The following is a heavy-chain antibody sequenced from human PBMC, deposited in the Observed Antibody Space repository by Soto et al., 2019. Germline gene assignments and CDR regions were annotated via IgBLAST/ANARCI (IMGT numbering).Heavy chain of an antibody. J-gene: IGHJ5*02. V-gene: IGHV3-11*01. Sequence: PGGSLRLSCAASGLVFSDYYMSWVRQAPGKGLEWIAYISTGAISIYYADSVKGRFTISRDNAKNSLYLEMNSLRNEDTAVYYCAGMNIVPLYFDHWGQGSVVTVSS. CDR2: ISTGAISI. CDR3: AGMNIVPLYFDH. CDR1: GLVFSDYY. D-gene: IGHD5-12*01.